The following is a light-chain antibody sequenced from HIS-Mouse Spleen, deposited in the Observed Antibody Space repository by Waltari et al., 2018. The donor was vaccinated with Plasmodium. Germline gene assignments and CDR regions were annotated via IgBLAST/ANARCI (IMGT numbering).Light chain of an antibody. CDR1: RSTIGSNT. V-gene: IGLV1-44*01. J-gene: IGLJ3*02. CDR3: AAWDDSLNGPV. CDR2: SNN. Sequence: QSVLTQPPSASGTPGQSVPISRSGSRSTIGSNTVNWYHQLPGTAPKLLIYSNNQRPSGVPDRFSGSKSGTSASLAISGLQSEDEADYYCAAWDDSLNGPVFGGGTKLTVL.